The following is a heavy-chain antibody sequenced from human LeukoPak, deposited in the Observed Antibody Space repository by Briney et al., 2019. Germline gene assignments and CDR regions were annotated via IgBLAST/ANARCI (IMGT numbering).Heavy chain of an antibody. D-gene: IGHD3/OR15-3a*01. CDR3: GRDRMDPEYYFDY. CDR2: INPYSGGT. J-gene: IGHJ4*02. V-gene: IGHV1-2*02. Sequence: GASVKVSCKASGYTFTDYYIHWVRQAPGQGLEWMGWINPYSGGTKSAERFQGRVTMTRDSSNTTVYMELSRLRSDDTAVYDCGRDRMDPEYYFDYWGQGTLVTVSS. CDR1: GYTFTDYY.